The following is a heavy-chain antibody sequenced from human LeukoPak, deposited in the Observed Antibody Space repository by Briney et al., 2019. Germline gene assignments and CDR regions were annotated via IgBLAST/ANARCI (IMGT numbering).Heavy chain of an antibody. D-gene: IGHD6-13*01. J-gene: IGHJ4*01. Sequence: PGGSLRLSCAASGFTISQYAMHWVRQAPGKGLEWVANIWSDGSDQYYGDSVRGRFISRDNSKNTLHLQMNTLRAEDTAVYYCGSRIATAGSVDYWGQGTQVTVSS. CDR3: GSRIATAGSVDY. CDR1: GFTISQYA. V-gene: IGHV3-33*08. CDR2: IWSDGSDQ.